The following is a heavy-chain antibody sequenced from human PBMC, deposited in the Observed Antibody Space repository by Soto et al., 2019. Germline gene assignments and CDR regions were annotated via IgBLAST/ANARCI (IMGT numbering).Heavy chain of an antibody. D-gene: IGHD2-2*02. CDR3: ARVMRRPYTARYYYYGMDV. Sequence: ESGGGLVQPGGSLRLSCAASGFTFSSYEMNWVRQAPGKGLEWVSYISSSGSTIYYADSVKGRFTISRDNAKNSLYLQMNSLRAEDTAVYYCARVMRRPYTARYYYYGMDVWGQGTTVTVSS. CDR2: ISSSGSTI. J-gene: IGHJ6*02. V-gene: IGHV3-48*03. CDR1: GFTFSSYE.